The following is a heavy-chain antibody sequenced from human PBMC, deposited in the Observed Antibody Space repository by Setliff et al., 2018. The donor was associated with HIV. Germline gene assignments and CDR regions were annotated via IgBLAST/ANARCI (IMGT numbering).Heavy chain of an antibody. Sequence: PVESLMLYCKALDYTFTTYWIAWVRQMPGEGLEWMGIIYPDDSDIRYNQSFQNQITISADKYIATAYLQLNNLKASYTATYYCARRDGRSMNAFQIWGPGTMVTVSS. CDR3: ARRDGRSMNAFQI. CDR2: IYPDDSDI. CDR1: DYTFTTYW. D-gene: IGHD2-21*01. J-gene: IGHJ3*01. V-gene: IGHV5-51*01.